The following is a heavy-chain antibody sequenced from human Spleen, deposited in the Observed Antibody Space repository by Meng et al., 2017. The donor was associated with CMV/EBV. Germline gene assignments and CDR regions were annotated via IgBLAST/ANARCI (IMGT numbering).Heavy chain of an antibody. CDR3: ARVVGATLGFDY. Sequence: GSLRLSCTVSGGSISSYYWSWMRQPPGKGLEWIGYIYYSGSTNYNPSLKSRVTISVDTSKNQFSLKLSSVTAADTAVYYCARVVGATLGFDYWGQGTLVTVSS. V-gene: IGHV4-59*12. CDR1: GGSISSYY. D-gene: IGHD1-26*01. CDR2: IYYSGST. J-gene: IGHJ4*02.